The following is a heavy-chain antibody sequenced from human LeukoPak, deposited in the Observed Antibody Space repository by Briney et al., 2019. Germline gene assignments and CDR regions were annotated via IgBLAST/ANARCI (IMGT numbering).Heavy chain of an antibody. CDR3: AKDRGRGLLVLWAFDV. CDR2: ISGSGGST. V-gene: IGHV3-23*01. D-gene: IGHD3-10*01. CDR1: GFTFSSYS. Sequence: GGSLRLSCAASGFTFSSYSMMWVRQAPGKGLEWVSAISGSGGSTYYADSVKGRFTISRDNSKNTLYLQMNSLRAEDTAVYYCAKDRGRGLLVLWAFDVWGQGTMVTVSS. J-gene: IGHJ3*01.